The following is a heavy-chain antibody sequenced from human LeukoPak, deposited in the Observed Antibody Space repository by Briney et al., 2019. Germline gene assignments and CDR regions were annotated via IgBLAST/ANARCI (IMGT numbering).Heavy chain of an antibody. Sequence: TGGSLRLSCAASGFTFDNYNMNWVRQAPGKGLEWVSSISRSSSYIYYADSVKGRFTISRDNAKNSLFLQMNSLRAEDTAVYYCARVDVDSYYDSSGYSYWGQGTLVTVSS. J-gene: IGHJ4*02. V-gene: IGHV3-21*01. CDR1: GFTFDNYN. CDR2: ISRSSSYI. D-gene: IGHD3-22*01. CDR3: ARVDVDSYYDSSGYSY.